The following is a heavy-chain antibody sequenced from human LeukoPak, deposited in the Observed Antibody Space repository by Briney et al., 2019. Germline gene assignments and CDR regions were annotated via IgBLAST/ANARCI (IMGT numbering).Heavy chain of an antibody. CDR3: ARSVYGSGSYMDV. Sequence: GGSLRLSCAAFGFTFSSYGMHWVRQAPGKGLEWVAVIRFGGDNKYYGEAVKGRFTIARNNAENKLFLDMNNLRADDTAVYFRARSVYGSGSYMDVWGQGTTVIVSS. CDR2: IRFGGDNK. CDR1: GFTFSSYG. J-gene: IGHJ6*03. D-gene: IGHD3-10*01. V-gene: IGHV3-33*08.